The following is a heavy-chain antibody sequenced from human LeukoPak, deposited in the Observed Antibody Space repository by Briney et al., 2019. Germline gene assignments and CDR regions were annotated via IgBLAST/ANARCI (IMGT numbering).Heavy chain of an antibody. Sequence: ASVKVSCKVSGYTLTELSMHWVRQAPGKGLEWMGGFDPEDGETIYAQKFQGRVTMTEDTSTDTAYMELSSLRSEDTAVYYCAPRTGGGGVFRDYYFDYWGQGTLVTVSS. CDR3: APRTGGGGVFRDYYFDY. CDR2: FDPEDGET. CDR1: GYTLTELS. J-gene: IGHJ4*02. D-gene: IGHD3-10*01. V-gene: IGHV1-24*01.